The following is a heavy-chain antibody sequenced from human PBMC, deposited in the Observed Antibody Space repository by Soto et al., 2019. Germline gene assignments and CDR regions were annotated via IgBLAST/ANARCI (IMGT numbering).Heavy chain of an antibody. CDR2: ISRDGNTK. D-gene: IGHD2-8*02. Sequence: QVQLVESGGGVVQPGRSLRLSRAVSGFTVSTHGMHWVRQAPGKGLEWVAVISRDGNTKYYADSVKGRFTISRDNSRNTLFLEMYSLRGDDMAVYYCTGEVASGYWGQGTLVTVSS. V-gene: IGHV3-30*03. J-gene: IGHJ4*02. CDR3: TGEVASGY. CDR1: GFTVSTHG.